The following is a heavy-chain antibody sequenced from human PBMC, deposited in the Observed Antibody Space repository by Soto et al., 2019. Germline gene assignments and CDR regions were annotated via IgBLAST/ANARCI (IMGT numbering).Heavy chain of an antibody. Sequence: QVQLVQSGAEEKKPGASVKVSCKASGYTFTSYAMHWVRQAPGQRLEWMGWINAGNGNTKYSQKFQGRVTITRDTSASTAYMELSSLRSEDTAVYYCARYNRGGSGYPLYYFDYWGQGTLVTVSS. CDR1: GYTFTSYA. V-gene: IGHV1-3*05. CDR3: ARYNRGGSGYPLYYFDY. CDR2: INAGNGNT. J-gene: IGHJ4*02. D-gene: IGHD3-22*01.